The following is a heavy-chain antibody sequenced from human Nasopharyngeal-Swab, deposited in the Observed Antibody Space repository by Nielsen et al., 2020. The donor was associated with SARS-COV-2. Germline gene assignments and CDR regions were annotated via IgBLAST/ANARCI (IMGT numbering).Heavy chain of an antibody. Sequence: WIRQPPGKGLEWIGETNHSGSTNYNPSLKSRVTISVDTSKNQFSLKLSSVTAADTAVYYCARGRRVVRGVIITNYYYYYYMDVWGKGTTVTVSS. CDR2: TNHSGST. CDR3: ARGRRVVRGVIITNYYYYYYMDV. V-gene: IGHV4-34*01. D-gene: IGHD3-10*01. J-gene: IGHJ6*03.